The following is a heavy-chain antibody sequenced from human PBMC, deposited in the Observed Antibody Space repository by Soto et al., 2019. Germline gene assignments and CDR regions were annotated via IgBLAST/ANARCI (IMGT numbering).Heavy chain of an antibody. D-gene: IGHD6-19*01. CDR2: IYHSGST. V-gene: IGHV4-30-2*01. Sequence: QLQLQESGSGLVKPSQTLSLTCAVSGGSISSGGYSWSWIRQPPGKGLEWIGYIYHSGSTYYNPSLKSRGTISVDRSKNQFSLKLSSVTAADTAVYYGARAGGLGAVAADYWGQGTLVTVSS. CDR1: GGSISSGGYS. J-gene: IGHJ4*02. CDR3: ARAGGLGAVAADY.